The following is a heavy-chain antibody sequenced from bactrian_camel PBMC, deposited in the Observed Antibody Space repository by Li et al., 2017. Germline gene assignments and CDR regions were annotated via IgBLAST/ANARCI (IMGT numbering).Heavy chain of an antibody. CDR3: AADAFRARCHGRSWYNVDY. Sequence: HVQLVESGGGSVQPGGSLRLSCAASQRTYSSYCMGWFRLVPGKEREGVAAIDSDGRTSYADSVKGRFTISKDNAKNTLYLQMNSLKPEDTAMYYCAADAFRARCHGRSWYNVDYWGQGTQVTVS. D-gene: IGHD6*01. CDR1: QRTYSSYC. V-gene: IGHV3S53*01. CDR2: IDSDGRT. J-gene: IGHJ4*01.